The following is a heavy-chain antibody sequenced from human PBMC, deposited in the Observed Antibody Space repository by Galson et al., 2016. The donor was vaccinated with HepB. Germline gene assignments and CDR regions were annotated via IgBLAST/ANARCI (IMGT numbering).Heavy chain of an antibody. J-gene: IGHJ4*02. CDR1: GYKFTNYW. CDR3: ARSQSSSWDLVRVD. V-gene: IGHV5-51*01. Sequence: QSGAEVKKAGESLKISCKGSGYKFTNYWIAWVRQMPGKGLEWMGIIYPDDSDTKYSPAFQGQVTISADKSINTAFLHWRNLKASDTAKYFCARSQSSSWDLVRVDWGQGTLVTAYS. CDR2: IYPDDSDT. D-gene: IGHD6-13*01.